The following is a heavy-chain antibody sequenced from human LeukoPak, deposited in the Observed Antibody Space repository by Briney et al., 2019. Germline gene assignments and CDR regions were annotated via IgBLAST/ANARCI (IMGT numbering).Heavy chain of an antibody. CDR2: IKQDGSET. D-gene: IGHD3-22*01. Sequence: PGGSLRLSCAASGFTFSSFWMSWVRQAPGKGLEWVANIKQDGSETYYVDSVKGRFTISRDNAKNSLYLQMNSLRAEDTALYYCAKKTYYYDTSNLGWFDPWGQGTLVTVSS. CDR3: AKKTYYYDTSNLGWFDP. V-gene: IGHV3-7*05. CDR1: GFTFSSFW. J-gene: IGHJ5*02.